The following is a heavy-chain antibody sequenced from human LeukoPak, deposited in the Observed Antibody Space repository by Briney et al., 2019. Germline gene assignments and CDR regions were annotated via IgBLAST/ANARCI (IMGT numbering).Heavy chain of an antibody. CDR1: GGSITSGDYY. D-gene: IGHD3-10*01. V-gene: IGHV4-61*08. CDR2: IYYSGST. J-gene: IGHJ3*02. CDR3: AAGDVLLWFGESLEGAFDI. Sequence: SETLSLTCTVSGGSITSGDYYWSWIRQPPGKGLEWIGYIYYSGSTNYNPSLKSRVTISVDTSKNQFSLKLSSVTAADTAVYYCAAGDVLLWFGESLEGAFDIWGQGTMVTVSS.